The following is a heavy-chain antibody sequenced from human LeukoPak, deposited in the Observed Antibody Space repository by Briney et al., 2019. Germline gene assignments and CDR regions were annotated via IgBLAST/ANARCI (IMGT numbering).Heavy chain of an antibody. J-gene: IGHJ4*02. CDR2: IYPGDSDT. CDR3: ARRQGCSSTSCPPDS. CDR1: GYSFTNYW. Sequence: GGSLQIYFRGSGYSFTNYWIGWVRQVPGKGLEWMGIIYPGDSDTRYSLSFQGQVTMSANKSINTAYLQCSSLKPSDPAMYSCARRQGCSSTSCPPDSWGQGTLVTVSS. V-gene: IGHV5-51*01. D-gene: IGHD2-2*01.